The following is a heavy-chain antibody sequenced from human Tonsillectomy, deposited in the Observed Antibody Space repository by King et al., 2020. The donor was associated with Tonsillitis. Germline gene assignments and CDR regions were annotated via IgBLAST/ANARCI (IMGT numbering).Heavy chain of an antibody. D-gene: IGHD3-9*01. J-gene: IGHJ4*02. V-gene: IGHV3-9*01. Sequence: EVQLVESGGGLVQPGRSLRLSCAASGFTFNDYAMHWVRQAPGKGLDWVASISWNGGVIGYADSVKGRFTISRDNAKNSLYLQMNSLRLEDTAFYYCAKARVLTGNLFDSWGQGTLVTVSS. CDR1: GFTFNDYA. CDR2: ISWNGGVI. CDR3: AKARVLTGNLFDS.